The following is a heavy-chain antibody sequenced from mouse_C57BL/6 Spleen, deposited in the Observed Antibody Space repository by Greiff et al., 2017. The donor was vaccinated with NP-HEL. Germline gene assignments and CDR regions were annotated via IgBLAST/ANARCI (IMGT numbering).Heavy chain of an antibody. CDR2: IDPSASYT. D-gene: IGHD1-1*01. CDR1: GYTFTSYW. V-gene: IGHV1-50*01. J-gene: IGHJ3*01. Sequence: QVQLQQSGAELVKPGASVKLSCKASGYTFTSYWMQWVKQRPGQGLEWIGEIDPSASYTNYNQKFKGKATLTVDTSSSTAYMQLSSLTSEDSAVYYCARDYGSKGFAYWGQGTLVTVSA. CDR3: ARDYGSKGFAY.